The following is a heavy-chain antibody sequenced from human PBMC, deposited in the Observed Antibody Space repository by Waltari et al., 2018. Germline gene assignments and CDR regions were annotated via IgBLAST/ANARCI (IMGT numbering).Heavy chain of an antibody. V-gene: IGHV3-7*01. D-gene: IGHD2-8*01. CDR3: ARDQPYGWFDP. CDR2: IKQDGSEK. J-gene: IGHJ5*02. Sequence: EVQLVESGGGLVQPGWSLRVSCAASGVTCSSDWMSWVRQAPGKGLEWVANIKQDGSEKYYVDSVKGRFTISRDNAKNSLYLQMNSLRAEDTAVYYCARDQPYGWFDPWGQGTLVTVSS. CDR1: GVTCSSDW.